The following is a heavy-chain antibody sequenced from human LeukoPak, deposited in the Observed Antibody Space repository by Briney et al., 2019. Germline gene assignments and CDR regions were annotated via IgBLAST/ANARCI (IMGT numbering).Heavy chain of an antibody. Sequence: GGSLRLPCAASGFTFSSYEMNWVHQAPGKGLEWVSYISSSGSITYYADSVKGRFTISRDNAKNSLYLQMNSLRAEDTAVYYCVREGGLNYGTRWGQGTLVTVSS. CDR3: VREGGLNYGTR. D-gene: IGHD5-18*01. J-gene: IGHJ4*02. CDR1: GFTFSSYE. V-gene: IGHV3-48*03. CDR2: ISSSGSIT.